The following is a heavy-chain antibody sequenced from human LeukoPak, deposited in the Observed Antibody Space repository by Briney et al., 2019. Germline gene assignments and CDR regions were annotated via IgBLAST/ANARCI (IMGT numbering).Heavy chain of an antibody. D-gene: IGHD4-23*01. V-gene: IGHV4-34*01. CDR1: GGSFSGYY. CDR3: ARTTVGNKYYFDY. CDR2: INHSGST. Sequence: SETLSLTCAVYGGSFSGYYWSWIRQPPGKGLEWIGEINHSGSTNYNPSLKSRVTISVDTSKNQFSLKLSSVTAADTAVYYCARTTVGNKYYFDYWGQGTLVTVPS. J-gene: IGHJ4*02.